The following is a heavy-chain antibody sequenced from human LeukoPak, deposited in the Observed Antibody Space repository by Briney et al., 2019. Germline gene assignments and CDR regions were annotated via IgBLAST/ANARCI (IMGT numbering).Heavy chain of an antibody. J-gene: IGHJ4*02. V-gene: IGHV1-69*13. CDR2: IIPIFGTA. CDR1: GGTFSSYA. Sequence: SVKVSCKASGGTFSSYAISWVRQAPGQGLEWMGGIIPIFGTANYAQRFQGRVTITADESTSTAYMELSSLRSEDTAVYYCARAVGYSSSWYDYWGQGTLVTVSS. CDR3: ARAVGYSSSWYDY. D-gene: IGHD6-13*01.